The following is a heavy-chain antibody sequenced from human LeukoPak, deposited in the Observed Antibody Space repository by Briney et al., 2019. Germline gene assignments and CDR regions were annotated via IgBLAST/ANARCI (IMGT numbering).Heavy chain of an antibody. J-gene: IGHJ1*01. V-gene: IGHV4-31*03. CDR2: IYYSGST. CDR3: ARLDYYDSSGYYRHAEYFQH. D-gene: IGHD3-22*01. CDR1: GGSISSGGYY. Sequence: SETLSLTCTVSGGSISSGGYYWSWIRQHPGKGLEWIGYIYYSGSTYYNPSLKSRVTISVDTSKNQFSLKLSSVTAADTAVYYCARLDYYDSSGYYRHAEYFQHWGQGTLVTVSS.